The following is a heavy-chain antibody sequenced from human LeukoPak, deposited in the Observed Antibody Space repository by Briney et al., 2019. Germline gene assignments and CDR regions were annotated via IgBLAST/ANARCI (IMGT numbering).Heavy chain of an antibody. CDR2: IYYSGST. CDR1: GGSISSSSYY. V-gene: IGHV4-39*01. CDR3: ARQPRYYYDSSGYYVFDY. Sequence: SETLSLTCTVSGGSISSSSYYWGWLRQPPGKGLEWIGSIYYSGSTYYNPSLKSRVTISVDTSKNQFSLKLSSVTAADTAVYYCARQPRYYYDSSGYYVFDYWGQGTLVTVSS. J-gene: IGHJ4*02. D-gene: IGHD3-22*01.